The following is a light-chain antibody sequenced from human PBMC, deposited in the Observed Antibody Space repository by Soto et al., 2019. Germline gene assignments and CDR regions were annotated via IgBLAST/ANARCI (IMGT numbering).Light chain of an antibody. CDR1: QSVLYSSNNKNY. CDR2: WAS. Sequence: DIVMTQSPDSLAVSLGERATINCKSSQSVLYSSNNKNYLAWYQQKPGQPPKLLIYWASTRQSGVPDRFSGSGSGTDFTLTISSLQAEDVAVYYCQRYYSTPRTFGQGTKADIK. CDR3: QRYYSTPRT. V-gene: IGKV4-1*01. J-gene: IGKJ1*01.